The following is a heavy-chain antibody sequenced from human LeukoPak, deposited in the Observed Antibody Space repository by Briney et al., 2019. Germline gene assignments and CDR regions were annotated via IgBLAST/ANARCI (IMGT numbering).Heavy chain of an antibody. Sequence: GGSLRLSCAASGFTFSTYGMHWVRQAPGKGLEWVAVTSYDGSNKYYADSVKGRFTISRDNAKNSLYLQMNSLRAEDTAVYYCARDKDSAYSGFDYWGQGTLVTVSS. J-gene: IGHJ4*02. CDR1: GFTFSTYG. V-gene: IGHV3-30*03. CDR3: ARDKDSAYSGFDY. CDR2: TSYDGSNK. D-gene: IGHD6-13*01.